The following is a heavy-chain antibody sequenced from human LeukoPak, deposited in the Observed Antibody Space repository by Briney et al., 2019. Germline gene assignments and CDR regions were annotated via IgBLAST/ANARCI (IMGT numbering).Heavy chain of an antibody. Sequence: ASVKVSCRASGYTCTGYYMHWVRQAPGQGLECMGWINPNSGGTNYAQEFQGWVTMTRDSSISTAYMGLSRLRSDDTAVYYCARESGSILGPMDVWGKGTTVTVSS. CDR2: INPNSGGT. V-gene: IGHV1-2*04. J-gene: IGHJ6*04. CDR3: ARESGSILGPMDV. CDR1: GYTCTGYY. D-gene: IGHD3-3*01.